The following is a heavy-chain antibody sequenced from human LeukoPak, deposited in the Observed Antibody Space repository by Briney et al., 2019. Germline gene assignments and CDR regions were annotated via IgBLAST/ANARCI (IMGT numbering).Heavy chain of an antibody. Sequence: GGSLRLSCAASGFTVSNYAMHWVRQAPGKGLEWVTLISSNGRDRFYAGSVQGRFTISRDDSESTVYLQMDSLRTEDTALYYCAKSGYYYYMDVWGRGTSVTVSS. V-gene: IGHV3-30*02. CDR1: GFTVSNYA. CDR3: AKSGYYYYMDV. CDR2: ISSNGRDR. J-gene: IGHJ6*03.